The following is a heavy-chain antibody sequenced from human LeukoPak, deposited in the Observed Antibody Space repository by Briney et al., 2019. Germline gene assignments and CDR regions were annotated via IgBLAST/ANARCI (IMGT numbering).Heavy chain of an antibody. CDR1: GFTFSSYG. V-gene: IGHV3-30*02. CDR3: AKLSVSNSYSPYYGMDV. J-gene: IGHJ6*02. CDR2: IRYDGSNK. D-gene: IGHD2-21*01. Sequence: PGGSLRLSCAASGFTFSSYGMHWVRQAPGKGLEWVAFIRYDGSNKYYADSVKGRFTISRDNSKNTLYLQMNSLRAEDTAVYYCAKLSVSNSYSPYYGMDVWGQGTTVTVSS.